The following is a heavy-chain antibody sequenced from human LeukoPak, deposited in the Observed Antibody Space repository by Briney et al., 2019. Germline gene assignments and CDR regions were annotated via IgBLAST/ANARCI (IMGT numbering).Heavy chain of an antibody. V-gene: IGHV1-18*04. Sequence: GASVKVSCKASGYTFTSYAISWVRQAPGQGLEWMGWISAYNGNTSYAQKLQARVTMTRDTSTTTAYMELRSLRFDDTAVYYCVRGRDCSGSDCYSPAVGWFAPWGQGTLVTVSS. J-gene: IGHJ5*02. CDR1: GYTFTSYA. CDR3: VRGRDCSGSDCYSPAVGWFAP. CDR2: ISAYNGNT. D-gene: IGHD2-15*01.